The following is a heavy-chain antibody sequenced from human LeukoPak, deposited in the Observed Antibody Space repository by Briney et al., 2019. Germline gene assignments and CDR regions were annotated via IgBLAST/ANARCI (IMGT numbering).Heavy chain of an antibody. CDR1: GFTFSSYW. CDR2: IKQDGSEK. Sequence: PGGSPSLSCAASGFTFSSYWMSWVRQAPGKGLEWVANIKQDGSEKYYVDSVKGRFTISRDNAKNSLYLQRNSLRAEDTAVYYCARGLDSSSWYGPEVSAFDIWGQGTMVTVSS. D-gene: IGHD6-13*01. V-gene: IGHV3-7*01. CDR3: ARGLDSSSWYGPEVSAFDI. J-gene: IGHJ3*02.